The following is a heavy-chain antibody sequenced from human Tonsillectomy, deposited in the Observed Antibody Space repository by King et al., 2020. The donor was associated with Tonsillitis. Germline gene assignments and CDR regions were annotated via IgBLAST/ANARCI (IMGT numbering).Heavy chain of an antibody. J-gene: IGHJ4*02. D-gene: IGHD6-19*01. CDR2: INHSGST. CDR3: ARGGQWLVKGYDY. CDR1: GGSFSGYY. Sequence: VQLQQWGAGLLKPSETLSLTCAVYGGSFSGYYWSWIRQPPGKGLEWIEEINHSGSTNYNPSLKSRVTISVDTSKNQFSLKLSSVTAADTAVYYCARGGQWLVKGYDYWGQGTLVTVSS. V-gene: IGHV4-34*01.